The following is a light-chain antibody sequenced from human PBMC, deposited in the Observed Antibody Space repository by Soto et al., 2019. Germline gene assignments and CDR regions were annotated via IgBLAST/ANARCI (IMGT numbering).Light chain of an antibody. Sequence: QSELTQPPSVSGAPGQRVTISCTGSYSNIGAGYEVHWYQQIPGTAPKLLVSGHNNRPSGVPDRFSGSKSGSTASLTISGLQAEDEADYYCSLYISGSTYVFGTGTKLTVL. CDR3: SLYISGSTYV. V-gene: IGLV1-40*01. J-gene: IGLJ1*01. CDR2: GHN. CDR1: YSNIGAGYE.